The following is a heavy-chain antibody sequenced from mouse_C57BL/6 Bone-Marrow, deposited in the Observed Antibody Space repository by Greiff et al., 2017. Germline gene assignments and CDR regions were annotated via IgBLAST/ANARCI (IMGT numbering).Heavy chain of an antibody. D-gene: IGHD1-1*01. J-gene: IGHJ2*01. V-gene: IGHV1-54*01. CDR3: AYHCYYGSSDEDY. Sequence: VQLQQSGAELVRPGTSVKVSCKASGYAFTNYLIEWVKQRPGQGLEWIGVINPGSGGTNYNEKFKGKATLTADKSSSTAYMQLSSLTSEDSAVYFCAYHCYYGSSDEDYWGQGTTLTVSS. CDR2: INPGSGGT. CDR1: GYAFTNYL.